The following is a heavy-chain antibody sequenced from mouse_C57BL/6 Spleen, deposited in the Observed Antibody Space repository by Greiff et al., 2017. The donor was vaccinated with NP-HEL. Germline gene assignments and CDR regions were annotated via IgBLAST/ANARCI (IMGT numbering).Heavy chain of an antibody. Sequence: QVQLQQSGAELVRPGASVTLSCKASGYTFTDYEMHWVKQTPVHGLEWIVAIDPETGGTAYTQKFKGTALLPADKSSSTAYMELRRLTAEDAAVYCCTRHYSRSPAWFADWGQGTLVTVSA. CDR2: IDPETGGT. D-gene: IGHD1-1*01. J-gene: IGHJ3*01. CDR3: TRHYSRSPAWFAD. V-gene: IGHV1-15*01. CDR1: GYTFTDYE.